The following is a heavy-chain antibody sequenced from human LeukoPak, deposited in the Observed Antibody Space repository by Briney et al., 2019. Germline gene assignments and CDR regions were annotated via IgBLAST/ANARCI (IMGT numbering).Heavy chain of an antibody. CDR2: IKSKTDGGTT. J-gene: IGHJ4*02. CDR3: TTAVTFGGVIVIPHDY. D-gene: IGHD3-16*02. V-gene: IGHV3-15*01. CDR1: GFTFSNAW. Sequence: GGSLRLSCAASGFTFSNAWVSWVRQAPGKGLEWVGRIKSKTDGGTTDYAAPVKGRFTISRDDSKNTLYLQMNSLKTEDTAVYYCTTAVTFGGVIVIPHDYWGQGTLVTVSS.